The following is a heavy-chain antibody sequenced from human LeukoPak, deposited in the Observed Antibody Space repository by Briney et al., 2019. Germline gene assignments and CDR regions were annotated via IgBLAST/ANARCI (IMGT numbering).Heavy chain of an antibody. V-gene: IGHV4-61*01. CDR1: GGSVSSGSYY. CDR2: IYYSGST. D-gene: IGHD2-15*01. J-gene: IGHJ4*02. CDR3: ARVVAATTYYFDY. Sequence: PSETLSLTCTVSGGSVSSGSYYWSWIRQPPGKGLEWIGYIYYSGSTNYNPSLKSRVTISVDTSKNQFSLKLSSVTAADTAVYYCARVVAATTYYFDYWGQGSLVTVCS.